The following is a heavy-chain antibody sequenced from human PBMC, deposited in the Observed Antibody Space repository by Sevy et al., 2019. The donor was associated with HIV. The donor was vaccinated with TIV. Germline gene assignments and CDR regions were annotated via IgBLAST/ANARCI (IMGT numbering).Heavy chain of an antibody. CDR2: ISSSSSYI. J-gene: IGHJ3*02. Sequence: GGSLRLSCAASGLTFSSYSMNWVRQAPGKGLEWVSSISSSSSYIYYADSVKGRFTISRDNAKNSLYLQMNSLRAEDTAVYYCARPSGWTYYYGSGAGAFDIWGQGTMVTVSS. D-gene: IGHD3-10*01. V-gene: IGHV3-21*01. CDR3: ARPSGWTYYYGSGAGAFDI. CDR1: GLTFSSYS.